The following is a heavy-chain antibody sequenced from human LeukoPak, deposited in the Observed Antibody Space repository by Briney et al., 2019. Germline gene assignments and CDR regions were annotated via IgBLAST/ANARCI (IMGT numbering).Heavy chain of an antibody. J-gene: IGHJ4*02. V-gene: IGHV3-53*01. D-gene: IGHD2/OR15-2a*01. CDR2: IYSGGST. CDR3: AKDRVARGEYF. Sequence: GGSLRLSCAASGFTVSSNYMSWVRQAPGKGLEWVSVIYSGGSTYYADSVKGRFTISRDNSKNTLYLQMNSLRAEDTAKYYRAKDRVARGEYFWGQGTLVTVSS. CDR1: GFTVSSNY.